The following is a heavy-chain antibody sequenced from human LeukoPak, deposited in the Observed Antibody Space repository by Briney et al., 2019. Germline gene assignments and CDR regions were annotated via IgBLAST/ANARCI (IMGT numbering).Heavy chain of an antibody. CDR1: GGTFSSYA. Sequence: AASVKVSCKASGGTFSSYAISWVRQAPGQGLEWMGRIIPILGIANYAQKFQGRVTITRDTSASTAYMELSSLRSEDTAAYYCARALDYGDYFDYWGQETLVTVSS. V-gene: IGHV1-69*04. D-gene: IGHD4-17*01. CDR3: ARALDYGDYFDY. CDR2: IIPILGIA. J-gene: IGHJ4*02.